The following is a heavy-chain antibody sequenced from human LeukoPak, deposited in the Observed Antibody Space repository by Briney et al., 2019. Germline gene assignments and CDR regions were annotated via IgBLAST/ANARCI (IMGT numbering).Heavy chain of an antibody. Sequence: GSISAYNGNTNYAQKLQGRVTMTTDTSTSTAYMELRSLRSDDTAVYYCARGLGDYGDPAGYWGQGTLVTVSS. CDR2: ISAYNGNT. J-gene: IGHJ4*02. V-gene: IGHV1-18*01. CDR3: ARGLGDYGDPAGY. D-gene: IGHD4-17*01.